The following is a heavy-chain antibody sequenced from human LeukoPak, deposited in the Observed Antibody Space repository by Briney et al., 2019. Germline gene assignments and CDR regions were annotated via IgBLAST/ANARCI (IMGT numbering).Heavy chain of an antibody. Sequence: SVKVSCKASGYTFTGYYMHWVRQAPGQGLEWMGRIIPILGIANYAQKFQGRVTITADKSTSTAYMELSSLRSEDTAVYYCARFDQQYGSGSSDWGQGTLVTVSS. J-gene: IGHJ4*02. CDR1: GYTFTGYY. CDR3: ARFDQQYGSGSSD. CDR2: IIPILGIA. V-gene: IGHV1-69*02. D-gene: IGHD3-10*01.